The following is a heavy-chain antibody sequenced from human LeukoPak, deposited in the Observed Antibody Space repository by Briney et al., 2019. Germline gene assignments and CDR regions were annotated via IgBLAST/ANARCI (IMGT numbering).Heavy chain of an antibody. D-gene: IGHD3-9*01. J-gene: IGHJ4*02. Sequence: SETLPLTCTVSGGSISGSSYYWGWIRQPPGKGLEWIGSFYYSGSTYYNPSLKSRVTISVDTSKNQFSLKLSSVTAADTAVYYCARRGPMSYDILAYYFDYWGQGTLVTVSS. V-gene: IGHV4-39*01. CDR1: GGSISGSSYY. CDR3: ARRGPMSYDILAYYFDY. CDR2: FYYSGST.